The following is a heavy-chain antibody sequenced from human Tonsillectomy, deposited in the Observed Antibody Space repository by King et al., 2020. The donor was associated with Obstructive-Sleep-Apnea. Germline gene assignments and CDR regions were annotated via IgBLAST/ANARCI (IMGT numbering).Heavy chain of an antibody. CDR2: IYNSGST. Sequence: VQLQESGPGLVKPSETLSLTCTVSGGSLTSYYWSWIRQPPGKGLEWIGYIYNSGSTNYNPSLKSRVTISADTSKNQFSLSLSSVTAADTAVYYCARHAAQGAYHYNFDYWGQGTLVTVSS. J-gene: IGHJ4*02. CDR3: ARHAAQGAYHYNFDY. CDR1: GGSLTSYY. V-gene: IGHV4-59*08. D-gene: IGHD3-16*01.